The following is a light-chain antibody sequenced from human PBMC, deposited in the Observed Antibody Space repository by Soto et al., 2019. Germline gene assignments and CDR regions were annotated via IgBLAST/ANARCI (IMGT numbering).Light chain of an antibody. CDR3: QQYNNWPRT. Sequence: EIVMTQSPATLSVSPGERATLSCRASQSVSSNLAWYQQKPGQAPRVLIYGASTRATGIPARFSGSGSGTEFTLTIRSLQSEDFAVYYCQQYNNWPRTFGQGTKLEI. CDR2: GAS. V-gene: IGKV3-15*01. CDR1: QSVSSN. J-gene: IGKJ2*01.